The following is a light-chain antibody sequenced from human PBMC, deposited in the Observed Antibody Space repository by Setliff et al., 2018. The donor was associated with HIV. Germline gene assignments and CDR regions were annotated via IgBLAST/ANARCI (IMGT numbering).Light chain of an antibody. CDR2: RND. J-gene: IGLJ3*02. Sequence: QSVLTQPPSASGTPGQRVTISCSGGNSNIGSNYVYWYQQLPGTAPKLLIYRNDQRPSGVPDRFSGSKSGTSASLAISGLRSEDEADYYCSSWDDSLEGPVFGGGTK. V-gene: IGLV1-47*01. CDR1: NSNIGSNY. CDR3: SSWDDSLEGPV.